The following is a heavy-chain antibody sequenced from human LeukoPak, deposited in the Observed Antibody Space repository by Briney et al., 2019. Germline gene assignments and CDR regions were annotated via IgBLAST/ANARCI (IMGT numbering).Heavy chain of an antibody. V-gene: IGHV4-38-2*01. D-gene: IGHD1-26*01. CDR2: IYHSGST. Sequence: SETLSLTCAVSGYSISSGYYWGWIRQPPGKGLEWIGSIYHSGSTYYNPSLKSRVNISVDTSKNQFSLKLSSVTAADTAVYYCARRRVGFTVDYWGQGTLVTVSS. J-gene: IGHJ4*02. CDR1: GYSISSGYY. CDR3: ARRRVGFTVDY.